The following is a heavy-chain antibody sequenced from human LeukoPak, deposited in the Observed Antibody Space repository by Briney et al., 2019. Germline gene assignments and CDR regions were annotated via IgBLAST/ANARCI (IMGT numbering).Heavy chain of an antibody. V-gene: IGHV3-64*04. CDR3: AKVRLGSGYFYAFDY. Sequence: PGGSLRLSCSASGFTFSSYAMHWVRQAPGKGLEYVSAISSNGGNTYYADSVKGRFTISRDNSRDTLYLQMDSLSAEDTALYYCAKVRLGSGYFYAFDYWGQGTLVTVSS. J-gene: IGHJ4*02. CDR1: GFTFSSYA. CDR2: ISSNGGNT. D-gene: IGHD2/OR15-2a*01.